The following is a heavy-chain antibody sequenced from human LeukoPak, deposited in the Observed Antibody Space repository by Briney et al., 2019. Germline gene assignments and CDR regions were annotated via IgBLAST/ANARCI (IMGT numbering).Heavy chain of an antibody. CDR2: ISGSGGST. CDR1: GFTFSTYS. V-gene: IGHV3-23*01. Sequence: GGSLRLSCAASGFTFSTYSMNWVRQAPGKGLEWVSAISGSGGSTYYADSVKGRFTISRDNSKNTLYLQMNSLRAEDTAVYYCAKAGSPPYYFDYWGQGTLVTVSS. J-gene: IGHJ4*02. D-gene: IGHD1-1*01. CDR3: AKAGSPPYYFDY.